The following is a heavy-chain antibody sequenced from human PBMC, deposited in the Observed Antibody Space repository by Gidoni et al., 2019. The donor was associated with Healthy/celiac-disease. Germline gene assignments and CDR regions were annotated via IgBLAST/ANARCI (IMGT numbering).Heavy chain of an antibody. CDR3: AKDDMDIVVVVAANQDY. D-gene: IGHD2-15*01. Sequence: EVQLLESGGGLVQPGGSLRLSCAASGFTFSSYAMSWVRQAPGKGLEWVSAIRGSGGSTYYADSVKGRFTISRDNSKNTLYLQMNSLRAEDTAVYYCAKDDMDIVVVVAANQDYWGQGTLVTVSS. CDR2: IRGSGGST. V-gene: IGHV3-23*01. J-gene: IGHJ4*02. CDR1: GFTFSSYA.